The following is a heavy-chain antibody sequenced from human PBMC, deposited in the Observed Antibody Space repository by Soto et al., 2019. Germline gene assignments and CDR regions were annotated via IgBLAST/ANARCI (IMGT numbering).Heavy chain of an antibody. CDR2: INPGDGTR. J-gene: IGHJ6*02. D-gene: IGHD4-17*01. CDR1: GYPFLSYA. CDR3: ARSLLRDYGYYSGMDV. V-gene: IGHV1-3*01. Sequence: QVQLVQSGAEVKKPGASVKVSCKASGYPFLSYAIHWVRQAPGQRLEWMGWINPGDGTRKYSQNFQGRVTITSDTSANTAYMELSSLRSEDTAVYYCARSLLRDYGYYSGMDVWGQGTTVTVSS.